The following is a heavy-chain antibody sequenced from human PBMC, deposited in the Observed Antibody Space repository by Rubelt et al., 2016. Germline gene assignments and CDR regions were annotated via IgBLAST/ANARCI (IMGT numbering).Heavy chain of an antibody. J-gene: IGHJ6*02. D-gene: IGHD3-10*01. V-gene: IGHV3-33*01. CDR2: WYDGSNK. Sequence: WYDGSNKYYTDSVKGRFTISRDNSKNTLYLQMNSLRAEDTAVYYCARVSSDYYGSVYGMDVWGQGTTVTVSS. CDR3: ARVSSDYYGSVYGMDV.